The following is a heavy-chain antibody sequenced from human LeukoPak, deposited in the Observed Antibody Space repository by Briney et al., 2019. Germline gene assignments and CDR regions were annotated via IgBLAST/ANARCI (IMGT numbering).Heavy chain of an antibody. Sequence: ASVKVSCKASGGTFSSYAISWVRQAPGQGLEWMGGIIPIFGTANYAQKFQGRVTITADESTSTAYMELSSLRSEDTAVYYCARDLSPNWNDKKLAFDIWGQGTMVTVSS. V-gene: IGHV1-69*13. CDR1: GGTFSSYA. CDR3: ARDLSPNWNDKKLAFDI. D-gene: IGHD1-1*01. J-gene: IGHJ3*02. CDR2: IIPIFGTA.